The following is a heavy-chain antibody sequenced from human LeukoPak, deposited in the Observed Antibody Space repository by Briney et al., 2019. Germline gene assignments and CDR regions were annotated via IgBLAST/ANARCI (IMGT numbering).Heavy chain of an antibody. Sequence: GGSLRLSCAASGFTFSNFSMDWVRQAPGKGLEWISYITSSTTTIYYADSVKGRFTISRDNAKNSLYLQMNSLRAEDTAVYYCARKRDWELFEYWGQGVLVTVSS. CDR3: ARKRDWELFEY. D-gene: IGHD1-26*01. CDR1: GFTFSNFS. CDR2: ITSSTTTI. J-gene: IGHJ4*02. V-gene: IGHV3-48*04.